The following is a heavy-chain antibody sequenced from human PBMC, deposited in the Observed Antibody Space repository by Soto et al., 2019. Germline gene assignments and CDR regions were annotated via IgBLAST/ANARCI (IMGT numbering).Heavy chain of an antibody. J-gene: IGHJ4*02. CDR1: GYTFTSYG. CDR2: ISAYNGNT. CDR3: ARDPPDDFWSGGVDY. V-gene: IGHV1-18*01. D-gene: IGHD3-3*01. Sequence: ASVKVSCKASGYTFTSYGISWVRQAPGQGLEWMGWISAYNGNTNYAQKLQGRVTMTTDTSTSTAYMELRSLRSDDTAVYYCARDPPDDFWSGGVDYWGQGTLVTVSS.